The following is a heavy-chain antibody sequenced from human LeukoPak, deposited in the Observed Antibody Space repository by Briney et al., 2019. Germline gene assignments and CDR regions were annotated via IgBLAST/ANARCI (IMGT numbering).Heavy chain of an antibody. CDR1: GGTFSSYA. Sequence: SVKVSCKASGGTFSSYAISWVRQAPGQGLEWMGRIIPILGIANYAQKFQGRVTITADKSTSTAYMELSSLRSEDTAVYYCARSRWLQSLAWLDPWGQGTLVTVSS. CDR3: ARSRWLQSLAWLDP. V-gene: IGHV1-69*04. D-gene: IGHD5-24*01. CDR2: IIPILGIA. J-gene: IGHJ5*02.